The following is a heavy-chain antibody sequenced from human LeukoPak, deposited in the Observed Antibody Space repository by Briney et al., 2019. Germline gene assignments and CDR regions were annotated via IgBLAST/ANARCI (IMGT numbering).Heavy chain of an antibody. CDR1: GFTFSSYA. Sequence: GGSLRLSCAASGFTFSSYAMHWVRQAPGKGLEWVAVISHDGSNKYYADSVKGRFTISRDNSKNTLYLQMNSLRAEDTAVYYCARSRRAFDIWGQGTMVTVSS. J-gene: IGHJ3*02. V-gene: IGHV3-30*01. CDR3: ARSRRAFDI. CDR2: ISHDGSNK.